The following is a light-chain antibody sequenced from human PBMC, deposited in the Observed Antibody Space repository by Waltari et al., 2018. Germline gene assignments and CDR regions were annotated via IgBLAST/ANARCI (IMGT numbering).Light chain of an antibody. CDR2: KAS. CDR3: QQYNSGWT. Sequence: DIQMTQSPSTLSASVGDRVTITCRASQSISSWLAWYQQEPGKAPKLLIYKASSLQSGVPSRFSGSGSGTEFTLTISSLQPDDFATYSCQQYNSGWTFGQGTKVEVK. V-gene: IGKV1-5*03. CDR1: QSISSW. J-gene: IGKJ1*01.